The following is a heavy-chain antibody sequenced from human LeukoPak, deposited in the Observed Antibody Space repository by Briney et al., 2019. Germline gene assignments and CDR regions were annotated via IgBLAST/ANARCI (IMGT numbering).Heavy chain of an antibody. CDR3: ARSCLRGVTCIDY. Sequence: SVKVSCKASGGTFSSYAISWVRQAPGQGLEWMGRIIPILGIANYAQKFQGRVTITADKSTSIAYMELSSLRPEDTAVYYCARSCLRGVTCIDYWGQGTLVTVSS. D-gene: IGHD3-10*01. CDR2: IIPILGIA. J-gene: IGHJ4*02. V-gene: IGHV1-69*04. CDR1: GGTFSSYA.